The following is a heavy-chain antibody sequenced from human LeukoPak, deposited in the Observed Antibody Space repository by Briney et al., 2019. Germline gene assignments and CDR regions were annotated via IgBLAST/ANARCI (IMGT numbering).Heavy chain of an antibody. CDR2: IYYSGST. Sequence: SETLSLTCTVSGGSISSYYWSWIRQPPGKGLEWIGYIYYSGSTNYNPSLKSRVTISVDVSKNQFSLKLSSVTAADTAVYYCARTYYDFWSGYYSPFYFDYWGQGTLVTVSS. CDR3: ARTYYDFWSGYYSPFYFDY. V-gene: IGHV4-59*01. D-gene: IGHD3-3*01. CDR1: GGSISSYY. J-gene: IGHJ4*02.